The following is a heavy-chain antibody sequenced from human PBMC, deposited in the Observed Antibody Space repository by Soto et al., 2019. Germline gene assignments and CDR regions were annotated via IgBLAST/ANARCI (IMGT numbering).Heavy chain of an antibody. CDR2: ISGYNGNT. CDR3: AREGQLGY. V-gene: IGHV1-18*01. J-gene: IGHJ4*02. Sequence: QVQLVQSGAEVKKPGASVKVSCKTSGYTFSSYGFSWVRQAPGQGLEWIGWISGYNGNTNYAQGFQGRATMTTDTSTSSAYMELMSLSSDDTVVYYCAREGQLGYWVQGTLVTVSS. D-gene: IGHD6-6*01. CDR1: GYTFSSYG.